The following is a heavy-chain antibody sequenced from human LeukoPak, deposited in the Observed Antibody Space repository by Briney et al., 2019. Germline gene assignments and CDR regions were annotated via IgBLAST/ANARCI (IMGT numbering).Heavy chain of an antibody. CDR1: GFTLSSYW. CDR3: ARVLGSQIDY. J-gene: IGHJ4*02. CDR2: INSDGSST. D-gene: IGHD3-10*01. Sequence: PGGSLRLSCSASGFTLSSYWMHWGRQAPGEGLVWVSRINSDGSSTSYADSVKGRFTISRDNAKNTVYLQMNSLRAEDTAVCYCARVLGSQIDYWGQGTLVTVSS. V-gene: IGHV3-74*01.